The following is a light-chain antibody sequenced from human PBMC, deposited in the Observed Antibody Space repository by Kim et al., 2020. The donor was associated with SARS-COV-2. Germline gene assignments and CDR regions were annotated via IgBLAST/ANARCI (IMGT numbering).Light chain of an antibody. CDR2: GAS. V-gene: IGKV3-15*01. Sequence: SPGEKAALSCRARQSVSSNLAWYQQKPGQAPRLVIYGASSRTTGIPARFSGSGSGTEFTLTISSLQSEDFAVYYCQQYNKWPPWTFGQGTKVDIK. CDR3: QQYNKWPPWT. J-gene: IGKJ1*01. CDR1: QSVSSN.